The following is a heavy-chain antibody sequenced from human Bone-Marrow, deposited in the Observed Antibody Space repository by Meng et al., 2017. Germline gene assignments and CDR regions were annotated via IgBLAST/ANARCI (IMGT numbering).Heavy chain of an antibody. Sequence: QGRRGQSGAEVKKPGASVKVSGKPSGYNCPDYGLHWVGRAPGQGLEWMGRIDPKSGDTHYAQRFQGRVTMTGDTSISTAYMELSGLRSDDTAMYYCARDEDISAAGKLFGDYWGQGTPVTVSS. J-gene: IGHJ4*02. V-gene: IGHV1-2*06. CDR2: IDPKSGDT. CDR3: ARDEDISAAGKLFGDY. CDR1: GYNCPDYG. D-gene: IGHD6-13*01.